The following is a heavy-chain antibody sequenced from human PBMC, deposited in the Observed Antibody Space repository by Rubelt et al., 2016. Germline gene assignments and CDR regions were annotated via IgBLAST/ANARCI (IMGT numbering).Heavy chain of an antibody. J-gene: IGHJ5*02. Sequence: QLQLQVSGPGLVKPSETLSLTCTVSGGSISGSSNYWGWIRQPPGKGLEWIGSVFYSGRTYFHPPLESRVTISVATSQNQFSLNLNSVTAADTVVYFCARHSIVTTSGWFDPWGQGALVTVSS. D-gene: IGHD1-1*01. CDR2: VFYSGRT. CDR3: ARHSIVTTSGWFDP. V-gene: IGHV4-39*01. CDR1: GGSISGSSNY.